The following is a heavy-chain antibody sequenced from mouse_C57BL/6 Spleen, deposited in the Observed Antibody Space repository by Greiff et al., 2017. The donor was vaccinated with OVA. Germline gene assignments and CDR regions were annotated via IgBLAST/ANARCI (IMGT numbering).Heavy chain of an antibody. CDR3: ARGITTGVASPAMDY. Sequence: QVQLQQPGAELVRPGSSVKLSCKASGYTFTSYWMDWVKQRPGQGLEWIGNIYPSDSETHYNQKFKDKATLTVDKSSSTAYMQLSSLTSEDSAVYYCARGITTGVASPAMDYWGQGTSVTVSS. J-gene: IGHJ4*01. CDR2: IYPSDSET. CDR1: GYTFTSYW. V-gene: IGHV1-61*01. D-gene: IGHD1-1*01.